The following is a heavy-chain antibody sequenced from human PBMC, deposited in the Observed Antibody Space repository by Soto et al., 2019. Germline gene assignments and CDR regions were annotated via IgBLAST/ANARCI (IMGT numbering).Heavy chain of an antibody. V-gene: IGHV4-34*01. CDR2: INHSGST. D-gene: IGHD4-17*01. Sequence: PSETLSLTCAVYGGSFSGYYWSWIRQPPGKGLEWIGEINHSGSTNYNPSLKSRVTISVDTSKNQFSLKLSSVTAADTAVYYCAITTVTTMSPGFWGQGTLVTVSS. CDR1: GGSFSGYY. CDR3: AITTVTTMSPGF. J-gene: IGHJ4*02.